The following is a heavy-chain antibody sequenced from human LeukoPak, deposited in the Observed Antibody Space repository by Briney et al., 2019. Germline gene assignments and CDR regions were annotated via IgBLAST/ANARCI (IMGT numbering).Heavy chain of an antibody. CDR3: ARDRDIAAAGGDFDY. J-gene: IGHJ4*02. Sequence: GSLRLSCAASGFTFSSYSMNWVRQAPGKGLEWVSSISSSSSYIYYADSVKGRFTISRDNAKNSLYLQMNSLRAEDTAVYYCARDRDIAAAGGDFDYWGQGTLVTVSS. D-gene: IGHD6-13*01. V-gene: IGHV3-21*01. CDR1: GFTFSSYS. CDR2: ISSSSSYI.